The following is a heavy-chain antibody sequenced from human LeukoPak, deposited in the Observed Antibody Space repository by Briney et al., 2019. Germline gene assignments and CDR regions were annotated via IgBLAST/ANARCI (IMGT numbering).Heavy chain of an antibody. CDR1: GFTFSSYA. J-gene: IGHJ4*02. Sequence: GGSLRLSCAASGFTFSSYAMSWVRQAPGKGLEWVSAISGSGGSTYYADSVKGRFTISRGNSKNTLYLQMNSLRAEDTAVYYCAKPPFRFWSGSYFDYWGQGTLVTVSS. CDR3: AKPPFRFWSGSYFDY. V-gene: IGHV3-23*01. D-gene: IGHD3-3*01. CDR2: ISGSGGST.